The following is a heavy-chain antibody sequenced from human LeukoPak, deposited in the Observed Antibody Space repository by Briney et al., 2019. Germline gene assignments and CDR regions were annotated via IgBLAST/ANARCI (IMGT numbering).Heavy chain of an antibody. D-gene: IGHD6-13*01. J-gene: IGHJ6*03. V-gene: IGHV6-1*01. CDR2: TYYRSKWYN. CDR1: GDSVSSNSAA. Sequence: SQTLSLTCAISGDSVSSNSAAWNWIRQSPSRGLEWLGRTYYRSKWYNDYAVSVKSRITINPDTSKNQFSLQLNSVTPEDTAVYYCARGGIAAAGYYYYYYMDVWGKGTTVTISS. CDR3: ARGGIAAAGYYYYYYMDV.